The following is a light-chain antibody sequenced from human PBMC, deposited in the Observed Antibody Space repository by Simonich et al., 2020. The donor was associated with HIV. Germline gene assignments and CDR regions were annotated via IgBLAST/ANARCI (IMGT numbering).Light chain of an antibody. CDR1: QSVSTY. V-gene: IGKV3-11*01. CDR3: QQRSNWPPIFT. CDR2: DAS. Sequence: EIVLTQSPATLSLSPGERATLSCRASQSVSTYLAWYQQKPGQAPRLLIYDASNRATSFPARFRGSGSGTDFTLPISSLEPEDFAVYYCQQRSNWPPIFTFGPGTKVDI. J-gene: IGKJ3*01.